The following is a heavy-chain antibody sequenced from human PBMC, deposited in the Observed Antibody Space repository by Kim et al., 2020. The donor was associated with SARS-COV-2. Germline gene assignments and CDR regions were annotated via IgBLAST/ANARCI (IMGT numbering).Heavy chain of an antibody. CDR1: GYTFTSYG. Sequence: ASVKVSCKASGYTFTSYGISWVRQAPGQGLEWMGWISAYNGNTNYAQKLQGRVTMTTDTSTSTAYMELRSLRSDDTAVYYCARDYDILTGYYLDLGYYWGQGTLVTVSS. V-gene: IGHV1-18*01. CDR3: ARDYDILTGYYLDLGYY. J-gene: IGHJ4*02. D-gene: IGHD3-9*01. CDR2: ISAYNGNT.